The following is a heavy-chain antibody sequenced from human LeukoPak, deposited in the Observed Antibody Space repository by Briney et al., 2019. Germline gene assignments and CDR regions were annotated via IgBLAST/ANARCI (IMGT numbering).Heavy chain of an antibody. D-gene: IGHD3-9*01. CDR3: TRDIDDVLTGDDAFDV. CDR2: ITSSGSSM. Sequence: PGGSLRLSSAGSGFTFSGYSLNWVRQTPEKGLEWVSSITSSGSSMYYADSVKGRFTISRDNAESSVYLQMNSLRVDDTGLYYCTRDIDDVLTGDDAFDVWGQGTVVTVSS. V-gene: IGHV3-21*03. J-gene: IGHJ3*01. CDR1: GFTFSGYS.